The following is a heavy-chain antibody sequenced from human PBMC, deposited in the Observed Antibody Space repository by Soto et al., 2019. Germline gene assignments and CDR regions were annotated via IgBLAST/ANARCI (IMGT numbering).Heavy chain of an antibody. D-gene: IGHD3-16*02. Sequence: SGPTLVNPTQTLTLTCTFSGFSLNTSGVSVSWIRQPPGKAPEWLALIDWEDDKYYSASLKTRLSISKDTSKNQVVLAMTNMDPVDTAAYYCLRIYFYFWGGYRFAPFYYWGQGTLVTVSS. J-gene: IGHJ4*02. CDR2: IDWEDDK. CDR3: LRIYFYFWGGYRFAPFYY. CDR1: GFSLNTSGVS. V-gene: IGHV2-70*01.